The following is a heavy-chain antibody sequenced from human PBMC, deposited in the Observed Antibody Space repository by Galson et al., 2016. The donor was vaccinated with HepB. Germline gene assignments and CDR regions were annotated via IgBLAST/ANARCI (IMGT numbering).Heavy chain of an antibody. D-gene: IGHD4-23*01. CDR2: IVPSRNKT. CDR3: ARGGGGGH. CDR1: GYILNNYY. J-gene: IGHJ4*02. Sequence: SVKVSCKASGYILNNYYMHWVRQAPGQGLEWMGLIVPSRNKTTSAQRFQGRVTMNTDTSTSTAFFELRSLTSEDTAVYYRARGGGGGHWGQGTLVIVSS. V-gene: IGHV1-46*02.